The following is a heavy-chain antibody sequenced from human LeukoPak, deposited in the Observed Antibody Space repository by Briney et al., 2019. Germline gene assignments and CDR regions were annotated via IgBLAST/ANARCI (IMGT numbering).Heavy chain of an antibody. Sequence: ASVKVSCKVSGYTLTELSMHWVRQAPGQGLEWMGWINPNSGGTNYAQKFQGRVTMTRDTSISTAYMELSRLRSDDTAVYYCARGSLPSGSSSGCRAWFYPWGQGTLVTVSS. V-gene: IGHV1-2*02. CDR1: GYTLTELS. CDR3: ARGSLPSGSSSGCRAWFYP. D-gene: IGHD1-26*01. CDR2: INPNSGGT. J-gene: IGHJ5*02.